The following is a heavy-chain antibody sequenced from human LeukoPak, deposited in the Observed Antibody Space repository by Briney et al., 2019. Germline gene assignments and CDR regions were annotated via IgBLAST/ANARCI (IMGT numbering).Heavy chain of an antibody. CDR2: ISAYNGNT. CDR1: GYTFTSYG. J-gene: IGHJ6*02. D-gene: IGHD2-2*01. Sequence: ASVKVSCKASGYTFTSYGISWVRQAPGQGLEWMGWISAYNGNTNYAQKLQGRVTMTTDTSTSTAYMELRSLRSDDTAVYYCARDRGSSTSRYNYGMDVWGQGTTVTVSS. V-gene: IGHV1-18*01. CDR3: ARDRGSSTSRYNYGMDV.